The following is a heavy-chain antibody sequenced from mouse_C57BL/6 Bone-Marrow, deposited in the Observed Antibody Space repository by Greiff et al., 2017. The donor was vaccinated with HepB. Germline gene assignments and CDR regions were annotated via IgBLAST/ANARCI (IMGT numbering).Heavy chain of an antibody. CDR3: ARATTVVEGAMDY. CDR2: INPGSGGT. J-gene: IGHJ4*01. V-gene: IGHV1-54*01. CDR1: GYAFTNYL. D-gene: IGHD1-1*01. Sequence: VKLMESGAELVRPGTSVKVSCKASGYAFTNYLIEWVKQRPGQGLEWIGVINPGSGGTNYNEKFKGKATLTADKSSSTAYMQLSSLTSEDSAVYFCARATTVVEGAMDYWGQGTSVTVSS.